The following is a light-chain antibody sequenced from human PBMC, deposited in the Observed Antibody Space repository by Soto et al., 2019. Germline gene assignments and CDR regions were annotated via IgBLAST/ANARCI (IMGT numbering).Light chain of an antibody. CDR2: VVI. V-gene: IGLV2-8*01. Sequence: QSVLTQPPSASGSPGQSVTISCTGTSSDVGGYNYVSWYRQHPGKAPKLLIYVVIKRPSGVPDRFSGSKSGNTASLTVSGLQAEDEADYYCSSYADSNNLIFGGGTKLTVL. CDR3: SSYADSNNLI. CDR1: SSDVGGYNY. J-gene: IGLJ2*01.